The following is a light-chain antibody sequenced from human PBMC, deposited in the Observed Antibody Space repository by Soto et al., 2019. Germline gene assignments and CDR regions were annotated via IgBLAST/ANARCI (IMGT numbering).Light chain of an antibody. J-gene: IGLJ3*02. CDR1: SSNIGNNF. Sequence: QSVLTQPPSVSAAPGQKVTISCSGSSSNIGNNFVSWYQQLPGTAPKVLIYENNKRPSGIPDRFSGSKSGTSATLGITGLQTGDEADYYCGTWDSSLSAGVFGGGTKVTVL. CDR3: GTWDSSLSAGV. CDR2: ENN. V-gene: IGLV1-51*02.